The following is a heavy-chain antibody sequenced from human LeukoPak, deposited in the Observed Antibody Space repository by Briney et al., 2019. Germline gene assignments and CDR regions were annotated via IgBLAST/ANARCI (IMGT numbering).Heavy chain of an antibody. D-gene: IGHD3-16*01. J-gene: IGHJ6*03. CDR2: ILYDGSNK. Sequence: GRSLRLSCAASGFTFSDYGMHWVRQAPGKGLEWVALILYDGSNKYYADSVKGRFAISRDDSKNTLYLQMNSLRAEDTALYYCAKGAGEGYMDVWGKGTTVTVSS. CDR1: GFTFSDYG. CDR3: AKGAGEGYMDV. V-gene: IGHV3-33*05.